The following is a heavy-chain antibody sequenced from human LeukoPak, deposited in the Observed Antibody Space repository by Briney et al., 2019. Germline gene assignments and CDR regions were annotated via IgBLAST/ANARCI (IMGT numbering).Heavy chain of an antibody. J-gene: IGHJ6*03. CDR3: ARDLRYSSGWSASGMDV. V-gene: IGHV1-2*02. CDR2: INPNSGGT. Sequence: ASVKVSCKASGYTFIAYYMHWVRQAPGQGLEWMGWINPNSGGTNYAQKLQGRVSMTTDTSTSTAYMDLRSLRSDDTAVYYCARDLRYSSGWSASGMDVWGKGTTVTISS. CDR1: GYTFIAYY. D-gene: IGHD6-19*01.